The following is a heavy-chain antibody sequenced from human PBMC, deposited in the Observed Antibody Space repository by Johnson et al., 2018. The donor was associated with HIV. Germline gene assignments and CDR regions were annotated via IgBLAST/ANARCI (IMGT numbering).Heavy chain of an antibody. CDR1: EFTFNSYW. Sequence: VHLVESGEGLVQPGGSLRLSCAGSEFTFNSYWMRWVRQAPGEGLEWVANINQDGTEKYYVDSVKGRFTISRDNAKNSLYLQMNSLRAEYTAVYYCARADYTFWSGYDAFDFWGKGTMVTFSS. CDR2: INQDGTEK. D-gene: IGHD3-3*01. J-gene: IGHJ3*01. CDR3: ARADYTFWSGYDAFDF. V-gene: IGHV3-7*04.